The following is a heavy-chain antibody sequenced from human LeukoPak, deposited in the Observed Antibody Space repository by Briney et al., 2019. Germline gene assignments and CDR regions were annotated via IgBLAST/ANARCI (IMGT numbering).Heavy chain of an antibody. CDR1: GFSFSNAW. D-gene: IGHD5-18*01. J-gene: IGHJ4*02. CDR3: TTDRSYGYFDY. V-gene: IGHV3-15*01. Sequence: GGSLRLSCAASGFSFSNAWMSWVRQAPGKGLEWVGHIKSKTDGGTTDYAAPVKGRFIISRDDSKNTLYLQMNSLKTEDTAVYYCTTDRSYGYFDYWGQGTLVTVSS. CDR2: IKSKTDGGTT.